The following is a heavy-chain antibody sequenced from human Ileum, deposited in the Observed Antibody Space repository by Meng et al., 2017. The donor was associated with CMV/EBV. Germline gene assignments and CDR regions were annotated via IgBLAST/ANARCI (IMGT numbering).Heavy chain of an antibody. CDR3: ARASPQRRFLSY. V-gene: IGHV4-34*01. D-gene: IGHD3-3*01. CDR2: INHGGSS. Sequence: QVPIQQWCAGLLQPSEPLSLFCAVDGGSFSTYHWSWIRQPPGKGPEWIGEINHGGSSNYNPSLKSRVTISVDRSRNQVSLKLTSVTAADTAVYYCARASPQRRFLSYWGQGTLVTVSS. CDR1: GGSFSTYH. J-gene: IGHJ4*02.